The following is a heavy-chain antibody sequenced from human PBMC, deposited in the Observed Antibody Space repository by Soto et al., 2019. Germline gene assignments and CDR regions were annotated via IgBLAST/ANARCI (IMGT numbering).Heavy chain of an antibody. CDR2: IWYDGSNK. CDR1: GFTFSSYG. D-gene: IGHD1-26*01. J-gene: IGHJ4*02. CDR3: ARYEWELPPDS. V-gene: IGHV3-33*01. Sequence: QVQLVESGGGVVQPGRSLRLSCAASGFTFSSYGMHWVRQAPGKGLEWVAVIWYDGSNKYYADSVKGRFTISRDNSKNTLYLQMSSLRAEDTAVYYCARYEWELPPDSWGQGTLVTVSS.